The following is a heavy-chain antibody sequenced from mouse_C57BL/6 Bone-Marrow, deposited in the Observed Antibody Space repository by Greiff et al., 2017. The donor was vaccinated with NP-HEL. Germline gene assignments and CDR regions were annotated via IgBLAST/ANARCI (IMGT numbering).Heavy chain of an antibody. CDR2: IYPRSGNT. Sequence: QVQLQQSGAELARPGASVKLSCKASGYTFTSYGISWVKQRTGQGLEWIGEIYPRSGNTYYNEKFKGKATLTADKSSSTAYMELRSLTSEDSAVYFCASPELFYAMDYWGQGTSVTVSS. J-gene: IGHJ4*01. V-gene: IGHV1-81*01. CDR3: ASPELFYAMDY. D-gene: IGHD4-1*01. CDR1: GYTFTSYG.